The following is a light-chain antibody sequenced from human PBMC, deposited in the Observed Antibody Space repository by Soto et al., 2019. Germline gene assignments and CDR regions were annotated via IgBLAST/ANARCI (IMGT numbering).Light chain of an antibody. CDR2: AAS. V-gene: IGKV1-9*01. Sequence: DIQLTQSPSFLSASVGDRVTITCRASQRTNSFLAWYQQTPGKAPNLLIYAASTLQTGVPSRSSGSESGTEFTLTISSLQPEDFATYYCQQLNSYPITFGQGTRLEIK. CDR1: QRTNSF. J-gene: IGKJ5*01. CDR3: QQLNSYPIT.